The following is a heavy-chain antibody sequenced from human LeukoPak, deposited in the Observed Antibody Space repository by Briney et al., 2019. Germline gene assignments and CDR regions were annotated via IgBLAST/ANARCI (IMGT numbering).Heavy chain of an antibody. V-gene: IGHV3-23*01. CDR2: ISGSGGST. CDR1: GFTFSSYA. D-gene: IGHD6-13*01. CDR3: AKVGSSWPYFDY. J-gene: IGHJ4*02. Sequence: GGSLRLSCAASGFTFSSYAMSWVRQAPGKGLEWVSAISGSGGSTYYADSVKGRFTISSDNSKNTLYLQMNSLRAEDTAVYYCAKVGSSWPYFDYWGQGTLVTVSS.